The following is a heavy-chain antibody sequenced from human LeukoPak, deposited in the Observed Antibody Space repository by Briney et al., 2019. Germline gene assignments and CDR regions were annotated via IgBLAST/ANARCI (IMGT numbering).Heavy chain of an antibody. CDR3: ARQGDGYCQTTNCLFSFDY. J-gene: IGHJ4*02. CDR2: IYYTGNT. Sequence: SETLSLTCTVSGGSISSSSYYWGWIRQSPGKGLEWIASIYYTGNTYYNPSLESRVTISEDTSKNQFSLKLSSVTAADTAVYYCARQGDGYCQTTNCLFSFDYWGQGTLVTVSS. CDR1: GGSISSSSYY. D-gene: IGHD2-2*03. V-gene: IGHV4-39*01.